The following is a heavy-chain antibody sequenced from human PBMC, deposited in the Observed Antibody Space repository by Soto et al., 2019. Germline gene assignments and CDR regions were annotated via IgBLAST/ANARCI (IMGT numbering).Heavy chain of an antibody. D-gene: IGHD3-22*01. J-gene: IGHJ4*02. V-gene: IGHV4-4*02. CDR3: ASMRGGYDSRGYDY. Sequence: SETLSLTCAVSGGSISSSYWWTWVRQAPGKGLQWIGEIYHSGITNYNPSLRSRVSMSVDKSNNEFSLSLTSVTAADTAVYYCASMRGGYDSRGYDYWGQGTLVTVSS. CDR1: GGSISSSYW. CDR2: IYHSGIT.